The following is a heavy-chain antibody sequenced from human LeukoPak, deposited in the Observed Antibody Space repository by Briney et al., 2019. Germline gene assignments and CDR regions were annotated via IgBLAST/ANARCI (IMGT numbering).Heavy chain of an antibody. D-gene: IGHD1-26*01. Sequence: SETLSLTCTVSGVSISSFYWSWIRQPPGKGLECIGYIYCSGSINYNPSLESRVTMSVDTSKNQFSLKLSSVTAADTAAYYCARAGYGVGDTAHHYFDYWGQGTLVTVSS. CDR2: IYCSGSI. V-gene: IGHV4-59*01. CDR3: ARAGYGVGDTAHHYFDY. J-gene: IGHJ4*02. CDR1: GVSISSFY.